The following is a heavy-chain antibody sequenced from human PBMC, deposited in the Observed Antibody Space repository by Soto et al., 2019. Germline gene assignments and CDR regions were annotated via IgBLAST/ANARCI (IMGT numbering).Heavy chain of an antibody. D-gene: IGHD6-19*01. CDR1: GFTSSSYG. V-gene: IGHV3-30*18. J-gene: IGHJ4*02. CDR3: AKSYSSIPLDY. Sequence: GGSLRLSCAASGFTSSSYGMHWVRQAPGKGLEWVAVISYDGSNKYYADSVKGRFTISRDNSKNTLYLQMNSLRAEDTAVYYCAKSYSSIPLDYWGQGTLVTVSS. CDR2: ISYDGSNK.